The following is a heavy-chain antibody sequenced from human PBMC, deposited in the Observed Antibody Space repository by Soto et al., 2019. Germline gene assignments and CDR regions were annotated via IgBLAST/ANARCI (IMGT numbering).Heavy chain of an antibody. V-gene: IGHV4-34*01. CDR3: ARGRQGFSSCCSVE. CDR2: INDSGGT. D-gene: IGHD2-15*01. CDR1: GGSFSGYY. J-gene: IGHJ4*02. Sequence: SETLSRTCSVDGGSFSGYYWTWIRQPPGKGLEWIGEINDSGGTYYNPSLKSRVTISLDTSKNQLSLQLSSVTAADTAVYYCARGRQGFSSCCSVEWGPGTLLNVFS.